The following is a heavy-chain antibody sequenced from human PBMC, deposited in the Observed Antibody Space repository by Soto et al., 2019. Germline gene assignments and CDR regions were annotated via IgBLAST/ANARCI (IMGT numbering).Heavy chain of an antibody. CDR2: IYYSGST. D-gene: IGHD3-16*01. Sequence: SETLSLTCTVSGGSISSYYWSWIRQPPGKGLEWIGYIYYSGSTNYNPSLKSRVTISVDTSKNQFSLKLSSVTAADTSVYYCARGGGVGAWLDTWGKESLVTVSS. J-gene: IGHJ5*02. V-gene: IGHV4-59*01. CDR3: ARGGGVGAWLDT. CDR1: GGSISSYY.